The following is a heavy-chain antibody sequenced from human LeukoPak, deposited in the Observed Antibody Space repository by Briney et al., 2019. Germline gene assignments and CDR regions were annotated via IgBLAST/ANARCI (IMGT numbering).Heavy chain of an antibody. D-gene: IGHD3-10*01. CDR3: GRGSLYGSGSYLTKSYYYYYYMDV. CDR2: TNYSGST. CDR1: GGSFSGYY. J-gene: IGHJ6*03. V-gene: IGHV4-34*01. Sequence: PSETLSITCAVYGGSFSGYYWSWIRQPPGKGLEWIGETNYSGSTNYNTSLNSRVTISVETSNKDFFLKMSSVTAAATAVFYCGRGSLYGSGSYLTKSYYYYYYMDVWGKGTTVTVSS.